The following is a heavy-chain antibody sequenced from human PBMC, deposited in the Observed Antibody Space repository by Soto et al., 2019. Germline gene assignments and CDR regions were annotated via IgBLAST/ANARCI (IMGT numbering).Heavy chain of an antibody. Sequence: GGSLRLSCTASGFLFNTYAMHWVRQAPGKGLEWVAVISYDARNTYYTDSVKGRFTISRDNSKNALYLQMDSLRPEDTAVYYCARPGSGYDVLTGQYFYYFHTVDVWGQGTTVTVSS. CDR2: ISYDARNT. D-gene: IGHD3-9*01. J-gene: IGHJ6*02. CDR3: ARPGSGYDVLTGQYFYYFHTVDV. CDR1: GFLFNTYA. V-gene: IGHV3-30*04.